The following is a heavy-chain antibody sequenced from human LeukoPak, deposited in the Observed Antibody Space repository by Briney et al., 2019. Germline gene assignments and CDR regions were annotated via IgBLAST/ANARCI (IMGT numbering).Heavy chain of an antibody. CDR1: GGSISSGDYY. Sequence: PSETLSLTCTVSGGSISSGDYYWGWIRQPPGKGLEWIGSIYYSGSTYYNPSLKSRVTISVDTSKNQFSLKLSSVTAADTAVYYCARDPPDYGGNSPRSYWGQGTLVTVSS. CDR2: IYYSGST. V-gene: IGHV4-39*07. D-gene: IGHD4-23*01. J-gene: IGHJ4*02. CDR3: ARDPPDYGGNSPRSY.